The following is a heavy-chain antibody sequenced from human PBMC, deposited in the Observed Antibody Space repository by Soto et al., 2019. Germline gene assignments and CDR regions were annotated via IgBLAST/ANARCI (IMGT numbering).Heavy chain of an antibody. D-gene: IGHD3-10*01. V-gene: IGHV3-13*01. CDR2: IGTAGDT. CDR3: ARERLTMVRGVIPQYYFDY. Sequence: GGSLRLSYAASGFTFSSYDMHWVRQATGKGLEWVSAIGTAGDTYYPGSARGRFTISRENAKNSLYLQMNSLRAGDTAVYYCARERLTMVRGVIPQYYFDYWGQGTLVTVSS. CDR1: GFTFSSYD. J-gene: IGHJ4*02.